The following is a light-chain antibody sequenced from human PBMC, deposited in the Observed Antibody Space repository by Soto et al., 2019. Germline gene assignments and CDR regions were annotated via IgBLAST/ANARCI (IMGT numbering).Light chain of an antibody. CDR2: AVS. V-gene: IGLV2-11*01. J-gene: IGLJ3*02. CDR1: NNDVGGYNF. CDR3: FSYTASDIWV. Sequence: QSVLTQPRSVSGSPGQSVTISCTGTNNDVGGYNFVSWYQQLPGKAPKLMISAVSRRPSGVPDRFSGSKSGNTASLTISGLQADDEADYFCFSYTASDIWVFGGGTKLTV.